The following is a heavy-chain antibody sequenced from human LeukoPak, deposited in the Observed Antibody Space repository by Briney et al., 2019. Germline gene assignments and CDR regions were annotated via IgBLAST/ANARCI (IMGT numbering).Heavy chain of an antibody. CDR1: GFTFSSYA. V-gene: IGHV3-23*01. J-gene: IGHJ4*02. Sequence: PGGSLRLSCAASGFTFSSYAVSWVRQAPGKGLEWVSAISGSGGSTYYADSVKGRFTISRDNSKNTLYLQMNSLRAEDTAVYYCAKDRRGEYQLLFAVYFDYWGQGTLVTVSS. CDR2: ISGSGGST. CDR3: AKDRRGEYQLLFAVYFDY. D-gene: IGHD2-2*01.